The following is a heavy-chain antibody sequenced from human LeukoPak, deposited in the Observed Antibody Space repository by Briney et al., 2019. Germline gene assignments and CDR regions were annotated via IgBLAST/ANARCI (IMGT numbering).Heavy chain of an antibody. D-gene: IGHD5-12*01. CDR3: ARDRFEWLRSLLLDY. CDR2: ISSNGGST. CDR1: GFTFSSYA. V-gene: IGHV3-64*01. Sequence: GGSLRLSCAASGFTFSSYAMHWVRQAPGKGLEYVSAISSNGGSTYYANSVKGRFIISRDNSKNTLYLQMGSLRAEDMAVYYCARDRFEWLRSLLLDYWGQGTLVTVSS. J-gene: IGHJ4*02.